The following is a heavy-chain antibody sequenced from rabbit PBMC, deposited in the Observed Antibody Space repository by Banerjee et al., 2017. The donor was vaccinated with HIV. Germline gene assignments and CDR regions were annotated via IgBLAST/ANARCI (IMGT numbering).Heavy chain of an antibody. CDR3: ARDIDSFL. CDR1: GFSFSSSYY. J-gene: IGHJ3*01. CDR2: IYAGSGGST. Sequence: QSLEESGGDLVKPGASLTLTCTASGFSFSSSYYMCWVRQAPGKGLEWIACIYAGSGGSTYYASWAKGRFTISKTSSTTVTLQMTSLTAADTATYFCARDIDSFLWGQGTLVTVS. V-gene: IGHV1S40*01. D-gene: IGHD4-1*01.